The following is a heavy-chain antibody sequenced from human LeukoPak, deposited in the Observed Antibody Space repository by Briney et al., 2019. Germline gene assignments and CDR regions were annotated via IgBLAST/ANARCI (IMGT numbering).Heavy chain of an antibody. CDR3: SRENGAFSPFGY. J-gene: IGHJ4*02. CDR1: GGSITSTNW. Sequence: SGTLSLTCGVSGGSITSTNWWSWGRQPPGQRLEWIGEVSLSGLTNYNPSLSSRVIMALDTSKNHLSLHLTSVTAADTAVYYCSRENGAFSPFGYWGQGYLVTVLS. CDR2: VSLSGLT. V-gene: IGHV4-4*02. D-gene: IGHD2-8*01.